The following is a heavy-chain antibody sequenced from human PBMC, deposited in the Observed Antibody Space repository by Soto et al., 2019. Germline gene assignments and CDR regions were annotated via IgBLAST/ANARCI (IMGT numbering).Heavy chain of an antibody. J-gene: IGHJ1*01. D-gene: IGHD4-17*01. V-gene: IGHV2-5*02. Sequence: QITLKESGPTLVKPTQTLTLTCTFSGFSLSTSGVGVGWIRQPPGKALEWLALIYWDDDKRYSPSLKGRLTITKVPSKNQVVLTMTNMDPVDTATYSCAQYDYQTYFQNWGQGTLVTVSS. CDR1: GFSLSTSGVG. CDR3: AQYDYQTYFQN. CDR2: IYWDDDK.